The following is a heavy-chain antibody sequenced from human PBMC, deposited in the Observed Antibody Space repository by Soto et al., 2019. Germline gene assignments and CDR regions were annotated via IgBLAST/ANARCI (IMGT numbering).Heavy chain of an antibody. CDR1: GFTFSDHY. D-gene: IGHD6-13*01. CDR2: IRNEPKGYTT. V-gene: IGHV3-72*01. Sequence: EVQLVESGGGLVQPGGSLRLSCAASGFTFSDHYMDWVRQAPGKGLEWVGRIRNEPKGYTTEYAASVKGRFTISRYDSENSLYLQMNNLKTEDTAVYYCVRNLAAGGTFYFDYWGQGALVTGSS. CDR3: VRNLAAGGTFYFDY. J-gene: IGHJ4*02.